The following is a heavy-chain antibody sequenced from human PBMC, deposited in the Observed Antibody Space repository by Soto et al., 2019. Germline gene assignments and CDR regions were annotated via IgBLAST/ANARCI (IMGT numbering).Heavy chain of an antibody. CDR2: INNNGSNT. J-gene: IGHJ6*03. V-gene: IGHV3-23*01. CDR1: GFTFSSYW. CDR3: ANYDFWSYYYYMDV. D-gene: IGHD3-3*01. Sequence: GGSLSLSCAASGFTFSSYWMSWVRQAPGKGLEWVSAINNNGSNTNYADSVKGWFTISRDNSKNTLYLQMNSLRAEDTAVYYCANYDFWSYYYYMDVWGKGTTVTVSS.